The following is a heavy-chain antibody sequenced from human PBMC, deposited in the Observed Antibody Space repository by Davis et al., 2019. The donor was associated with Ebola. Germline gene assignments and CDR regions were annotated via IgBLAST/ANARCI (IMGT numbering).Heavy chain of an antibody. CDR1: GFTFSSYW. Sequence: PGGSLRLSCAASGFTFSSYWMSWVRQAPGKGLEWVANIKQDGSEKYYVDSVKGRFTISRDNSKNTLYLQMNSLRAEDTAVYYCLLGAYRNLMVDSERLDYWGQGTLVTVSS. V-gene: IGHV3-7*01. CDR2: IKQDGSEK. D-gene: IGHD4/OR15-4a*01. CDR3: LLGAYRNLMVDSERLDY. J-gene: IGHJ4*02.